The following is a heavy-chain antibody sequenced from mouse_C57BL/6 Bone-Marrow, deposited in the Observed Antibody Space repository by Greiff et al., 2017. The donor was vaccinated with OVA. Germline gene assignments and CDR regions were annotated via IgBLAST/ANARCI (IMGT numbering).Heavy chain of an antibody. J-gene: IGHJ4*01. CDR2: IYPGSGST. D-gene: IGHD1-1*01. Sequence: VQLQQPGAELVKPGASVKMSCKASGYTFTSYWITWVKQRPGQGLEWIGDIYPGSGSTNYNEKFKSKATLTVDTSSSTAYMQLSSLTSEDSAVYYCAKPPYYYGSSYYAMDYWGQGTSVTVSS. CDR3: AKPPYYYGSSYYAMDY. V-gene: IGHV1-55*01. CDR1: GYTFTSYW.